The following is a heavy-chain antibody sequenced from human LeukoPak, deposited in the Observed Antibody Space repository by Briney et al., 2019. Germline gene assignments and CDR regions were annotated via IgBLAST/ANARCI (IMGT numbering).Heavy chain of an antibody. V-gene: IGHV1-46*01. Sequence: SVKVSFKSSGYTFTSYYMHWVRQAPGPGLESMGIINPSGGSTSYAQKFQGRVTMTRDTSTSTVYMELSSLRAEDTAVYYCAREGLGMVAIVDYWGQGPLVTVSS. CDR3: AREGLGMVAIVDY. CDR2: INPSGGST. J-gene: IGHJ4*02. D-gene: IGHD5-12*01. CDR1: GYTFTSYY.